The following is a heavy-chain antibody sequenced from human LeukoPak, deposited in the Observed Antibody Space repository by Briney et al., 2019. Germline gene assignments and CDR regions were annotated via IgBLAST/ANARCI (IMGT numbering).Heavy chain of an antibody. CDR2: IYFSGST. Sequence: SETLSLTCTVSGGSISSSRYYWGWIRQSPGKGLEWIGNIYFSGSTYYNPSLKSRVTISVDTSKNQFSLKLNSVTAADTAVYYCARGADSSGYYSIFYFDYWGQGTLVTVSS. J-gene: IGHJ4*02. D-gene: IGHD3-22*01. CDR1: GGSISSSRYY. CDR3: ARGADSSGYYSIFYFDY. V-gene: IGHV4-39*07.